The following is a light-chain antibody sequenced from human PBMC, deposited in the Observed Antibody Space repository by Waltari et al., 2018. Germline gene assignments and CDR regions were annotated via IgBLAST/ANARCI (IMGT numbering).Light chain of an antibody. CDR1: QDISRY. Sequence: DIQMTQSPSSVSASLGDRVTITCRASQDISRYLAWYQQTPGRSPKLLIFDTSSLQSGVPSRFSGSGSGTDFTLTINSLQPEDFATYYCLQVSNFPITFGQGTRLEIK. V-gene: IGKV1D-12*01. J-gene: IGKJ5*01. CDR2: DTS. CDR3: LQVSNFPIT.